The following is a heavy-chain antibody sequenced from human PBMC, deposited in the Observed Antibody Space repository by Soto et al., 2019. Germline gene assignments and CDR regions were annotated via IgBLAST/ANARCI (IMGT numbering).Heavy chain of an antibody. CDR1: GGSISSSSYY. CDR3: ARDKARWFGEPYYYGMDV. D-gene: IGHD3-10*01. V-gene: IGHV4-39*02. Sequence: SETLSLTCTVSGGSISSSSYYWGWIRQPPGKGLEWIGSIYYSGSTYYNPSLKSRVTISVDTSKNQFSLKLSSVTAADTAVYYCARDKARWFGEPYYYGMDVWGQGTTVTVSS. J-gene: IGHJ6*02. CDR2: IYYSGST.